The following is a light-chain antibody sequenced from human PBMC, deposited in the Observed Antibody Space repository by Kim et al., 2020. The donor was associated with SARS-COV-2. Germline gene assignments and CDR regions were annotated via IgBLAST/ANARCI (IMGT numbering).Light chain of an antibody. Sequence: ATQMTQSPSSLSASVGDRVTISCRASQGIRTDLGWYQQKPGKAPKLLIYGASTLQGGVPSRFSGSGSGTDFTLTISSLQPEDFGTYYCLQDYTYPRTFGQGTKVGIK. CDR3: LQDYTYPRT. J-gene: IGKJ1*01. V-gene: IGKV1-6*01. CDR2: GAS. CDR1: QGIRTD.